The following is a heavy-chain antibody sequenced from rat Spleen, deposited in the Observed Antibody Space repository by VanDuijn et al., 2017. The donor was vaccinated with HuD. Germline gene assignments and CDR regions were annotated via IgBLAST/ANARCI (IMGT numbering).Heavy chain of an antibody. D-gene: IGHD3-1*01. CDR1: GFSLSNYG. V-gene: IGHV2-13*01. J-gene: IGHJ2*01. Sequence: QVQLKESGPGLVQPSQTLSFTCTVSGFSLSNYGLIWVRQPPGKGLEWMGVIWGNGNANYNSPLKSRLSISRDTSKSQVYLEMTSLQTEDTATYYCTIHPRYWGQGVMVTVSS. CDR2: IWGNGNA. CDR3: TIHPRY.